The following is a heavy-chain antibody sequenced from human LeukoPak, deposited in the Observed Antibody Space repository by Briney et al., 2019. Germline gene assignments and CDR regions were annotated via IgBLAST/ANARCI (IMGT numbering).Heavy chain of an antibody. J-gene: IGHJ4*02. Sequence: ASVKVSCEVSGHTLSDLTMHWVRQAPGKGLEWMGGFDPGNGEIIYAQKFQGRVTVTEDASTDTAYMELSSLKSEDTAVYYCAAGGLYDPLPYWGQGTLVTVSS. D-gene: IGHD3-3*01. V-gene: IGHV1-24*01. CDR3: AAGGLYDPLPY. CDR1: GHTLSDLT. CDR2: FDPGNGEI.